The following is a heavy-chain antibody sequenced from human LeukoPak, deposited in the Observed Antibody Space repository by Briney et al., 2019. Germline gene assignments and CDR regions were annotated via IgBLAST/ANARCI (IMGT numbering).Heavy chain of an antibody. CDR1: GFTFGDYA. V-gene: IGHV3-49*03. CDR2: IRAKTYGGTT. Sequence: GRSLRLSCTASGFTFGDYAMSWFRQAPGKGLEWVGFIRAKTYGGTTQYAASVKDRFTISRDDSKSIAYLQMNSLKTEDTAVYYCARADYGGNAGGFWGQGTLVTASS. D-gene: IGHD4-23*01. J-gene: IGHJ4*02. CDR3: ARADYGGNAGGF.